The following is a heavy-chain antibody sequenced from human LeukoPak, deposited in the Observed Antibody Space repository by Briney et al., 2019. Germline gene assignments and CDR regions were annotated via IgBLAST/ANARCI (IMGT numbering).Heavy chain of an antibody. CDR2: VYYSGST. J-gene: IGHJ2*01. CDR1: GGSISSGASD. CDR3: ARFRGNDWYFDL. V-gene: IGHV4-61*08. D-gene: IGHD4-23*01. Sequence: SETLSLTCTVSGGSISSGASDWGWIRQHPKRGLEWVGQVYYSGSTDYNPSLKSRVTISVDTSKNEFSLKLNSVTTADTAVYYCARFRGNDWYFDLWGRGTLVSVSS.